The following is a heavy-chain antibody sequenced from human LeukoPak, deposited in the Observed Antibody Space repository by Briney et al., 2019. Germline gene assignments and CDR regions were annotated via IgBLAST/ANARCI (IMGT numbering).Heavy chain of an antibody. V-gene: IGHV4-39*01. J-gene: IGHJ5*02. CDR3: ARRQLRLGSLDP. Sequence: SETLSLTCTVSGGSISSSSYYWGWIRQPPGKGLEWIGRIYYSGSTYYNPSLKSRVTISVDTSKNQFSLKLSSVTAADTAVYYCARRQLRLGSLDPWGQGTLVTVSS. CDR2: IYYSGST. CDR1: GGSISSSSYY. D-gene: IGHD3-3*01.